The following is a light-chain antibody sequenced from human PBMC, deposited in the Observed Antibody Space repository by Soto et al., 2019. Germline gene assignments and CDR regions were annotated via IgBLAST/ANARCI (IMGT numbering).Light chain of an antibody. V-gene: IGKV1-5*03. J-gene: IGKJ1*01. CDR3: QQYNSYSPT. CDR1: QSISVW. Sequence: DIQMTQSPSTLSASVGERVTITCRASQSISVWLAWYQQKAAKPPTLLLYKPSRLEGGVPSRFSGSGSETEFTLTISGLQHGDSATYYCQQYNSYSPTFGQGTKVEVK. CDR2: KPS.